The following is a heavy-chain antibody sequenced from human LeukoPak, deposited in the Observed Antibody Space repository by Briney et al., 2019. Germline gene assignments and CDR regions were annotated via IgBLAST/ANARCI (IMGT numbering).Heavy chain of an antibody. D-gene: IGHD4-23*01. CDR2: ISWNSGSI. CDR3: AKDAWEVGNGGFDY. V-gene: IGHV3-9*03. Sequence: GGSLRLSCAASGFTFDDYPMHWVRQAPGKGLEWVSGISWNSGSIGYADSVKGRFTISRDNAKNSLYLQMNSLRAEDMALYYCAKDAWEVGNGGFDYWGQGTLVTVSS. CDR1: GFTFDDYP. J-gene: IGHJ4*02.